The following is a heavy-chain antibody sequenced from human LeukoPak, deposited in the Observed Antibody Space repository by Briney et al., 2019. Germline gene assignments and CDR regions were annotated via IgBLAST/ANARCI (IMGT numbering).Heavy chain of an antibody. D-gene: IGHD3-10*02. CDR3: AELGITMIGGV. CDR2: INSDGSST. V-gene: IGHV3-74*01. Sequence: GGSLRLSCAASGYTFSSYWMHWVRQAPGKGLVWVSRINSDGSSTSYADSVKGRFTISRDNAKNTLYLQMNSLRAEDTAVYYCAELGITMIGGVWGKGTTVTISS. J-gene: IGHJ6*04. CDR1: GYTFSSYW.